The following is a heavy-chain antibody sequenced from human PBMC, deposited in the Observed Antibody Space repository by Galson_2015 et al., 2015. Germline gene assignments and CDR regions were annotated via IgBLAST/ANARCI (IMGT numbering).Heavy chain of an antibody. CDR1: GFTVSTNY. Sequence: LSCAASGFTVSTNYMTWVRQAPGKGLEWLSIIYSGGSTYYADSVKGRFAISRDNSKNTLDLQMNSLRAEDTAVYYCATVTKPLRYFDSWGQGTLVTVSS. V-gene: IGHV3-53*01. CDR2: IYSGGST. D-gene: IGHD3-9*01. CDR3: ATVTKPLRYFDS. J-gene: IGHJ4*02.